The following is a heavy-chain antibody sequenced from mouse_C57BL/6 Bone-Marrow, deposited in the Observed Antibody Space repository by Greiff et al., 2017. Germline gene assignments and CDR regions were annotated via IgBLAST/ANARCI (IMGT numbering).Heavy chain of an antibody. CDR1: GFTFSDYG. J-gene: IGHJ1*03. D-gene: IGHD1-1*01. Sequence: EVMLVESGGGLVKPGGSLKLSCAASGFTFSDYGMHWVRQAPEKGLEWVAYISSGSSTIYYADTVKGRFTISRDNAKNTLFLQMTSLRSEDTAMKYCARAGTTVWYFDVWGTGTTVTVSS. CDR2: ISSGSSTI. V-gene: IGHV5-17*01. CDR3: ARAGTTVWYFDV.